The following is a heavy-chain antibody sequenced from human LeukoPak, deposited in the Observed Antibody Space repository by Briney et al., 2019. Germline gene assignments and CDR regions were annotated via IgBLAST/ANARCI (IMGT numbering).Heavy chain of an antibody. CDR2: IGHDGTKI. V-gene: IGHV3-30*02. D-gene: IGHD3-16*01. J-gene: IGHJ4*02. CDR3: AKDHVTWGNRYFDH. CDR1: GFTFSTYG. Sequence: GGSLRLSCAASGFTFSTYGMHWVRRAPGKGLEWVAFIGHDGTKIYYADSVQGRFTISRDNSKNTLYLEMNSLSGEDTALYYCAKDHVTWGNRYFDHWGQGTLGTVSS.